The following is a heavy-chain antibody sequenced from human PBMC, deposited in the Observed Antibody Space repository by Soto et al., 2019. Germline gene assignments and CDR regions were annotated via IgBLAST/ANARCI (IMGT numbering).Heavy chain of an antibody. Sequence: QVQLVESGGGVVQPGRSLRLSCAASGFTFISYGVHWVRQAPGKGLEWVAVISYDGSNKYYADSVKGRFTISRDNSKNTLYLQMNSLRAEDTAVYYCAKEGEDEAYYYDSSGYFDFDYWGQVTLVTVSS. CDR1: GFTFISYG. V-gene: IGHV3-30*18. J-gene: IGHJ4*02. D-gene: IGHD3-22*01. CDR3: AKEGEDEAYYYDSSGYFDFDY. CDR2: ISYDGSNK.